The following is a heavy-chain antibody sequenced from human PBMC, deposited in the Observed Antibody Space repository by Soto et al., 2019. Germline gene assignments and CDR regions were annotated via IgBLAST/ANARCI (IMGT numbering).Heavy chain of an antibody. V-gene: IGHV3-11*05. D-gene: IGHD2-2*01. CDR3: ARHAAASGWFDP. J-gene: IGHJ5*02. Sequence: QVQLVESGAGLVKPGGSLRLSCAASGFSFSDYYMSWIRQAPGMGLEWVSYISKSGSSKNYAESVRGRFTISRDNAKNSLCLQMNSLRAEDTAVYFCARHAAASGWFDPWGQGTLVTASS. CDR2: ISKSGSSK. CDR1: GFSFSDYY.